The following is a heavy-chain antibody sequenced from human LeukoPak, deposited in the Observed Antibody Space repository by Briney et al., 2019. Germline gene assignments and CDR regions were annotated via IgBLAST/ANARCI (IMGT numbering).Heavy chain of an antibody. CDR1: GFTFSSYW. CDR3: ASPYGYDALDI. Sequence: GGSLRLSCAASGFTFSSYWMHWVRQAPGKGLEWVSVIYSGGSTYYADSVKGRFTISRDNSKNTLYLQMTSLRAEDTAVYYCASPYGYDALDIWGQGTMVTVSS. CDR2: IYSGGST. V-gene: IGHV3-53*01. J-gene: IGHJ3*02. D-gene: IGHD4-17*01.